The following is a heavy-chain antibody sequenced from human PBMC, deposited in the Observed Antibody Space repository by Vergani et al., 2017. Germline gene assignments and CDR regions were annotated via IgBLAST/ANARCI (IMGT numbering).Heavy chain of an antibody. J-gene: IGHJ4*02. V-gene: IGHV3-9*02. CDR3: ASLLRGGSHRDY. D-gene: IGHD1-26*01. Sequence: EVQLEESGGGLVLPGRSLRLSCVASGFTSAGYAMHWVRQAPGKGLEWVSGISWNSNSIGYADSVKGRFTISRDNAKNSLYLQMNSLRAEDTALYYCASLLRGGSHRDYWGQGTLVTVSS. CDR2: ISWNSNSI. CDR1: GFTSAGYA.